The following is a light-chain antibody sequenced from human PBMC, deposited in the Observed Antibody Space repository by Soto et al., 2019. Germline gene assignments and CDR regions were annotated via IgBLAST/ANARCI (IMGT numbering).Light chain of an antibody. Sequence: QSVLTQPPSASGSPGQSVTISCTGTSSDVGGYNYVSWYQQYPGRAPKLMIDEVTKRPSGVPDRFSGSKSGNTASLTVSGLQAEDEAEYCCSSYAASNNFYFVFGGGTKLTVL. CDR1: SSDVGGYNY. J-gene: IGLJ3*02. CDR3: SSYAASNNFYFV. V-gene: IGLV2-8*01. CDR2: EVT.